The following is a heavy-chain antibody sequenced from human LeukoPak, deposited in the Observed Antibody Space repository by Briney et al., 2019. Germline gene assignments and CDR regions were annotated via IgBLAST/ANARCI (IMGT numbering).Heavy chain of an antibody. Sequence: GGSLRLSCAASGFTFSTYSVNWVRQAPGKGLEWVSYISSSSSTIYYADSVKGRSTISRDNANNSLFLQVNSLRAEDTAVYSCARSGTIGYPGKLGYCSGGSCYYFDYWGQGTLVTVSS. J-gene: IGHJ4*02. D-gene: IGHD2-15*01. CDR3: ARSGTIGYPGKLGYCSGGSCYYFDY. CDR1: GFTFSTYS. V-gene: IGHV3-48*01. CDR2: ISSSSSTI.